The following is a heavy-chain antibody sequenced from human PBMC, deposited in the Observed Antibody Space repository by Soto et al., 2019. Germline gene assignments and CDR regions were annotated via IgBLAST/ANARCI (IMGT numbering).Heavy chain of an antibody. D-gene: IGHD6-19*01. CDR1: GFTFSSYG. J-gene: IGHJ6*02. CDR2: ISYDGSNK. Sequence: GGSLRLSCAASGFTFSSYGMHWVRQAPGKGLEWVAVISYDGSNKYYADSVKGRFTISRDNSKNTLYLQMNSLRAEDTAVYYCAKDRLDQYSSGWYSRPSKTNYYYGMDVWGQGTTVTVSS. V-gene: IGHV3-30*18. CDR3: AKDRLDQYSSGWYSRPSKTNYYYGMDV.